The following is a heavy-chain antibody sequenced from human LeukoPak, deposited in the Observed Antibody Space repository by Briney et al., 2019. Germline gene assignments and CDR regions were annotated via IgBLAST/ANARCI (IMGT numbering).Heavy chain of an antibody. Sequence: SETLSLTCPVSGDSISSNYWSWIRQPPGKGLEWIGYSYDSGRTKYNPFLKSRVTISVDTSKNQFSLKLSSVTAADTAVYYCARGTWELSLDYWGQGTLVTVSS. CDR1: GDSISSNY. V-gene: IGHV4-59*01. CDR3: ARGTWELSLDY. J-gene: IGHJ4*02. D-gene: IGHD1-26*01. CDR2: SYDSGRT.